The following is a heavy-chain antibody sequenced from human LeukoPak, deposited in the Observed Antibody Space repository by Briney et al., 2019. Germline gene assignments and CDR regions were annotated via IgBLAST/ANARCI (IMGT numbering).Heavy chain of an antibody. CDR1: GVSIRGDTYY. V-gene: IGHV4-39*01. CDR3: ARAADTNYYYYMDV. CDR2: YHIGNT. D-gene: IGHD3-3*01. Sequence: PSQTLSLTCTVSGVSIRGDTYYWGWIRQPPGKGLEWIGNYHIGNTYYNPSLKSRVTISEDTSKNQFSLRVNSVTAADAAVYYCARAADTNYYYYMDVWGKGTTVTVSS. J-gene: IGHJ6*03.